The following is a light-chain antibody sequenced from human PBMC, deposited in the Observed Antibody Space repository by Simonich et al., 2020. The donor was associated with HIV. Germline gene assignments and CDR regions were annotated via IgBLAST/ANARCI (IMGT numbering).Light chain of an antibody. J-gene: IGLJ2*01. CDR2: DDS. Sequence: SYVLTQPPSVSVAPGKTARITCGGNNIGSKSVHWYQQKPGQAPVLVVYDDSPRPSGIPERFSGSNAGNTATLTISRVEAGDEADYSCQVWDTSSDHPRVFGGGTKLTVL. CDR1: NIGSKS. CDR3: QVWDTSSDHPRV. V-gene: IGLV3-21*03.